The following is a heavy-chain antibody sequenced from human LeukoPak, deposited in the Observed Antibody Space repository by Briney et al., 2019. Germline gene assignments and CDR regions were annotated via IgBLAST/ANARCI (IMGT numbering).Heavy chain of an antibody. CDR1: GFSFNSYP. CDR3: ARPDDSESFYRANHY. J-gene: IGHJ4*02. D-gene: IGHD3-10*01. V-gene: IGHV3-30*04. CDR2: VSNDGNNK. Sequence: GGSLRLSCAASGFSFNSYPMHWVRQAPGKGLEWVAVVSNDGNNKYYADSVKGRFTISRDNSNNTLSLQMNGLRVEDTAVYYCARPDDSESFYRANHYWGRGTLVTVS.